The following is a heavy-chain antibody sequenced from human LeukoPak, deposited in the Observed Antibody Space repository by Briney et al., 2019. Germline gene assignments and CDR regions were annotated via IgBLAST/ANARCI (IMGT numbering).Heavy chain of an antibody. CDR3: ARDPYPDRYCSSTSCLMWFDP. V-gene: IGHV4-4*07. D-gene: IGHD2-2*01. J-gene: IGHJ5*02. CDR2: IYTSGST. CDR1: GGSISGYY. Sequence: PSETLPLTCTVSGGSISGYYWSWIRQPAGKGLEWIGRIYTSGSTNYNPSLKSRVTMSVDTSKNQFSLKLSSVTAADTAVYYCARDPYPDRYCSSTSCLMWFDPWGQGTLVTVSS.